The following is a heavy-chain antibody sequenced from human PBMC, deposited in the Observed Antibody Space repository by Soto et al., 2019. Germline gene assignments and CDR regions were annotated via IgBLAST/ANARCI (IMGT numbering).Heavy chain of an antibody. CDR3: GRDNEILTGYPDY. D-gene: IGHD3-9*01. CDR1: GYTFTSYG. Sequence: ASVKVSCKASGYTFTSYGISWVRQAPGQGLEWVGWISGYNGNTKNAQKVQGRVTMTTDTSTSTAYMELRSLRSDDTAVYYCGRDNEILTGYPDYWGHGTQVTVSS. V-gene: IGHV1-18*04. CDR2: ISGYNGNT. J-gene: IGHJ4*01.